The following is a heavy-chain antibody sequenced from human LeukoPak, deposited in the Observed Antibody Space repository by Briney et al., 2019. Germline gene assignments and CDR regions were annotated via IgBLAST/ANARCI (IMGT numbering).Heavy chain of an antibody. V-gene: IGHV3-11*04. Sequence: GGSLRLSCAASGFTFSDYYMSWMLRAPGKGLEGVSDISNSGSTIYYAHSVKGRFTISRDNAKNSLYLQMNSLRAEDTAGYYCAVGDSSGYYAYYYYGMDVWGEGPTVTVSS. CDR2: ISNSGSTI. CDR3: AVGDSSGYYAYYYYGMDV. CDR1: GFTFSDYY. J-gene: IGHJ6*01. D-gene: IGHD3-22*01.